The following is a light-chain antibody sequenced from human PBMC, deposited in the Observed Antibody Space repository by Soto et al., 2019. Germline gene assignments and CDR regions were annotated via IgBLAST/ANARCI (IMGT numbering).Light chain of an antibody. Sequence: QSALTQPASVSGSPGQSITISCTGTSSDVGTYNLVSWYQHHPGKAPKLMIYEGNQRPSGVSNRFSGSKSGNTASLTISGLQAEDEADYYCCSYAGTVVFGGGTKVTVL. CDR2: EGN. CDR1: SSDVGTYNL. V-gene: IGLV2-23*01. CDR3: CSYAGTVV. J-gene: IGLJ2*01.